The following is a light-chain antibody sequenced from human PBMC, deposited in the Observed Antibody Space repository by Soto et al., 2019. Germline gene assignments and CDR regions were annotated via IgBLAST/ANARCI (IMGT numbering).Light chain of an antibody. Sequence: EIVLTQSPATLSVSPGERATLSCRATETISTNLAWFQRKPGQPPRLLLYGSSTRTTGVPDRFSGSGSGTESTLIISSLQSEDVALYYCQQYSNWPPAITFGQGTRLEIK. CDR1: ETISTN. CDR3: QQYSNWPPAIT. V-gene: IGKV3-15*01. CDR2: GSS. J-gene: IGKJ5*01.